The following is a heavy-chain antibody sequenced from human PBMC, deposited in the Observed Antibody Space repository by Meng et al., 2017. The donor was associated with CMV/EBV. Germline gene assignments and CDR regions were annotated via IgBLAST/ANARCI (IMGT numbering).Heavy chain of an antibody. J-gene: IGHJ4*02. D-gene: IGHD3-3*01. CDR3: ARGTSYDFWSGYPPSSFDY. V-gene: IGHV1-18*01. CDR1: GYTFISYG. Sequence: ASVKVSCKASGYTFISYGISWVRQAPGQGLEWMGWISAYNGNTNYAQKRQSRVTMTTDTSTSTAYMELRSLRSDDTAVYYCARGTSYDFWSGYPPSSFDYWGQGTLVTVSS. CDR2: ISAYNGNT.